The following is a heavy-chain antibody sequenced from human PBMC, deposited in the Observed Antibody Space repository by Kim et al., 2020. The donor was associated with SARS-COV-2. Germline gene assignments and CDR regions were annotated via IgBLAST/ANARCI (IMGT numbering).Heavy chain of an antibody. D-gene: IGHD1-26*01. V-gene: IGHV3-53*04. Sequence: GGSLRLSCAASGFSVSGAYMTWVRQTPAKGLEWVSLLYSAGIPFYSDSVKGRFTISRHDSRNTVFLQMNSLRVEDTAVYYCVRFNWDPDSRYHGLDVWGQGTTVTVSS. CDR1: GFSVSGAY. CDR3: VRFNWDPDSRYHGLDV. CDR2: LYSAGIP. J-gene: IGHJ6*02.